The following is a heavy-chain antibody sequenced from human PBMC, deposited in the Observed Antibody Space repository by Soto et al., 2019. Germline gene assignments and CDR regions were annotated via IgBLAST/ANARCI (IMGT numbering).Heavy chain of an antibody. J-gene: IGHJ6*02. V-gene: IGHV4-34*01. CDR3: ASRIAARHAYYGMDV. Sequence: SETLSLTCAVYGGSFSGYYWSWIRQPPGKGLEWIGEINHSGSTNYNPSLKSRVTISVDTSKNQFSLKLSSVTAADTAVYYCASRIAARHAYYGMDVWGQGTTVTVSS. D-gene: IGHD6-6*01. CDR1: GGSFSGYY. CDR2: INHSGST.